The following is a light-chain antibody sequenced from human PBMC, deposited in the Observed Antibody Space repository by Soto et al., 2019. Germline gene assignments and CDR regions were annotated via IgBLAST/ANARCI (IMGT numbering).Light chain of an antibody. V-gene: IGKV1-5*01. CDR3: QQYNSYPWT. CDR2: DAS. J-gene: IGKJ1*01. Sequence: DIQMTQSPSTLSASVGDRVTITCRASQSISSWLAWYQQKPGRAPKLLIYDASSLESGVPSRFSGSGSGTEFTLTISSLQPDDFATYYCQQYNSYPWTSRQRTKV. CDR1: QSISSW.